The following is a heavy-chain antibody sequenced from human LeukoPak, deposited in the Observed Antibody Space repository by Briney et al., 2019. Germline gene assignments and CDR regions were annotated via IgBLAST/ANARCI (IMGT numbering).Heavy chain of an antibody. D-gene: IGHD1-26*01. V-gene: IGHV3-11*01. CDR2: ISSSGSTI. J-gene: IGHJ5*02. CDR1: GFTFGDYA. CDR3: ARGSGSHGRDWFDP. Sequence: GGSLRLSCTASGFTFGDYAMSWFRQAPGKGLEWVSYISSSGSTIYYADSVKGRFTISRDNAKNSLYLQMNSLRAEDTAVYYCARGSGSHGRDWFDPWGQGTLVTVSS.